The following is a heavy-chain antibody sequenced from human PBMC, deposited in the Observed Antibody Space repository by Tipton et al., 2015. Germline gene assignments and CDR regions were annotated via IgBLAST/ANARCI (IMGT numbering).Heavy chain of an antibody. J-gene: IGHJ4*02. V-gene: IGHV4-31*03. CDR3: ARGGSGWAFDY. CDR2: AHYSGST. CDR1: GGSISGGGYY. D-gene: IGHD6-19*01. Sequence: TLSFTCTVSGGSISGGGYYWSWIRQHPGKGLEWIGYAHYSGSTYYNPSLKSRVTMSVDTSKNQFSLKLDSVTAADTAVYYCARGGSGWAFDYWGQGTLVSVSS.